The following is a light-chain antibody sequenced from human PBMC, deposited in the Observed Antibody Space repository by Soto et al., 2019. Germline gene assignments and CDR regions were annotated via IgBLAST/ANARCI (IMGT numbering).Light chain of an antibody. CDR2: DVS. V-gene: IGKV1-5*01. CDR1: QSINRW. Sequence: DIPMTQSPPTLSASVGDRVTITCRAGQSINRWLAWYQQKPGRAPKLLIYDVSTLQSGVPSRFSGSGSETEFILAISSLQPDDFATYYCQQYNAFYPFGQGTRVEIK. J-gene: IGKJ2*01. CDR3: QQYNAFYP.